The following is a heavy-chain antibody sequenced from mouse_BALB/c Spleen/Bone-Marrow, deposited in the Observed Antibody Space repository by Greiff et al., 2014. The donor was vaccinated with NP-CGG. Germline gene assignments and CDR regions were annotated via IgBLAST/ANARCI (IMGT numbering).Heavy chain of an antibody. Sequence: VQLQQPGPELVKPGASVKMPCKASGYTFTSYIMHWVKQKPGQGLEWIGYINPYNDGTKYNEKFKGKATLTSDKSSSTAYMELSSLTSEDSAVYYCARRWLPYAMDYWGQGTSVTVSS. CDR1: GYTFTSYI. D-gene: IGHD2-3*01. V-gene: IGHV1-14*01. CDR3: ARRWLPYAMDY. CDR2: INPYNDGT. J-gene: IGHJ4*01.